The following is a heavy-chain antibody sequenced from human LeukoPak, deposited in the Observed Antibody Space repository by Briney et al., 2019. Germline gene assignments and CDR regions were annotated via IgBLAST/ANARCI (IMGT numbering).Heavy chain of an antibody. D-gene: IGHD2-2*01. J-gene: IGHJ5*02. V-gene: IGHV4-34*01. CDR2: INHSGST. CDR3: ARARGRYCSSTSCYSNWFDP. Sequence: PSETLSLTCAVYGGSFSGYYWSWIRQPPGKGLEGMGEINHSGSTNYNPSLKSRVTISVDTSKNQFSLKLSSVTAADTAVYYCARARGRYCSSTSCYSNWFDPWGQGTLVTVSS. CDR1: GGSFSGYY.